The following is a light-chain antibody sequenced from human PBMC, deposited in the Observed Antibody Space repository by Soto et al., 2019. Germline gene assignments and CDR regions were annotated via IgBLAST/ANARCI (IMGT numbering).Light chain of an antibody. Sequence: QSALTQPASVSGSPGQSITISCTGTSSDVGGYNYVSWYQQHPGKAPKLITYDVSNRPSGVPNRFSGSKSGNTASLTISGLQAEDEADYYCSSYTSSNTVVFGGGTKLTVL. CDR1: SSDVGGYNY. CDR2: DVS. CDR3: SSYTSSNTVV. J-gene: IGLJ2*01. V-gene: IGLV2-14*01.